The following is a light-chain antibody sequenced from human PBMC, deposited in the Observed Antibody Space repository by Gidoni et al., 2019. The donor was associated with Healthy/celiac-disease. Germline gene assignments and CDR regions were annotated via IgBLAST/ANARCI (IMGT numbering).Light chain of an antibody. CDR3: QQRYSSPWT. CDR2: AAS. CDR1: QSISSY. V-gene: IGKV1-39*01. J-gene: IGKJ1*01. Sequence: DIQMTQSTASLSASVGDRDTITCRASQSISSYLNWYQQKPGKAPKLLIYAASSLQSGVPSRFSGSGSGTDFTLTISSLQPEDFATYYCQQRYSSPWTFGQGTKVEIK.